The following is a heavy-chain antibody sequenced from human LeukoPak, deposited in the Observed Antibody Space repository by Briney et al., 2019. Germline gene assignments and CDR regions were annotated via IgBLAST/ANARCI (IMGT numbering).Heavy chain of an antibody. Sequence: ASVKVSCKASGYTFTSYAMHWVRQAPGQRLEWMGWINAGNGNTKYSQKFQGRVTITRDTSASTAYMELSSLRSEDTAVYYCARDPHDSSGYYYVPFDYWGQGTLVTVSS. J-gene: IGHJ4*02. D-gene: IGHD3-22*01. V-gene: IGHV1-3*01. CDR2: INAGNGNT. CDR3: ARDPHDSSGYYYVPFDY. CDR1: GYTFTSYA.